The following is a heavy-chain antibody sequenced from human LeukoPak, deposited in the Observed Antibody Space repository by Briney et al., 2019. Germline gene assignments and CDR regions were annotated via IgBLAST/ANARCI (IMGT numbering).Heavy chain of an antibody. CDR1: GGSISSGDYY. Sequence: SQTLSLTCTVSGGSISSGDYYWSWLRQPPGKGLEWIGHIYYSGSTYYKSSLKSRITISVDTSKNQFSLKLSSVTAADTAVYYCAREGKSHDTSAYYYDLWGQGTLVTVSS. CDR2: IYYSGST. J-gene: IGHJ5*02. CDR3: AREGKSHDTSAYYYDL. V-gene: IGHV4-30-4*01. D-gene: IGHD3-22*01.